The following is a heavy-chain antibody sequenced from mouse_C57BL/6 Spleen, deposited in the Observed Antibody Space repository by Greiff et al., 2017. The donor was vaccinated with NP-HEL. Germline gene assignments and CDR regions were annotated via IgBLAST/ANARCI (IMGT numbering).Heavy chain of an antibody. Sequence: VKLVESGPELVKPGASVKLSCKASGYTFTSYDINWVKQRPGQGLEWIGWIYPRDGSTKYNEKFKGKATLTVDTSSSTAYMELHSLTSEDSAVYFCARDYYGSLYAMDYWGQGTSVTVSS. V-gene: IGHV1-85*01. CDR3: ARDYYGSLYAMDY. CDR2: IYPRDGST. D-gene: IGHD1-1*01. J-gene: IGHJ4*01. CDR1: GYTFTSYD.